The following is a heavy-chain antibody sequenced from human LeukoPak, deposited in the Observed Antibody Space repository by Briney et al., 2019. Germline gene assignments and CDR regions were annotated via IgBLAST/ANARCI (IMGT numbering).Heavy chain of an antibody. CDR3: VKDRTGGRVAFDI. CDR1: GFTFSGYS. V-gene: IGHV3-48*01. J-gene: IGHJ3*02. Sequence: EPGGSLRLSCAASGFTFSGYSMNWVRQAPGKGLEWVSFMTSSTSTIYYADSVKGRFTISRDNAKNSLYLQMSSLRAEDTAVYYCVKDRTGGRVAFDIWGQGTMVTVSS. CDR2: MTSSTSTI. D-gene: IGHD1-14*01.